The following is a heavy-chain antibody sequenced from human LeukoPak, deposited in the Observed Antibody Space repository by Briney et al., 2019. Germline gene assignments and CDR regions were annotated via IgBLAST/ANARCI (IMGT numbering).Heavy chain of an antibody. J-gene: IGHJ3*02. CDR3: ARDSPPYYDFWSGYSADAFDI. D-gene: IGHD3-3*01. CDR2: ISAYNGNT. CDR1: GYTFTSYG. V-gene: IGHV1-18*01. Sequence: GASVKVSCKASGYTFTSYGISWVRQAPGQGLEWMGWISAYNGNTNHAQKLQGRVTMTTDTSTSTAYMELRSLRSDDTAVYYCARDSPPYYDFWSGYSADAFDIWGQGTMVTVSS.